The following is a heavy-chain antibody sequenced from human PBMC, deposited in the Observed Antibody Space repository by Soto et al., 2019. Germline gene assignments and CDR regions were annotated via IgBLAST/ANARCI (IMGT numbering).Heavy chain of an antibody. Sequence: QLQLQESGSGVVKPSQTLSLTCTVSGGSISSGGYSWSWIRQRPGMGLEWSGYIYPSGSTYYNPSLKSRLTISLDRCKNQFSLKLSSVTAAETAVYYCARVRSGYAFDYWGQGSLVTVSS. CDR3: ARVRSGYAFDY. J-gene: IGHJ4*02. V-gene: IGHV4-30-2*01. D-gene: IGHD5-12*01. CDR2: IYPSGST. CDR1: GGSISSGGYS.